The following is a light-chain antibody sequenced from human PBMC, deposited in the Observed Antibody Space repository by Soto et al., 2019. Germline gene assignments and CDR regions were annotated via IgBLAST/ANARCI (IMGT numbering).Light chain of an antibody. CDR2: TAS. CDR1: QSISTN. CDR3: QQYSNWPT. V-gene: IGKV3-15*01. J-gene: IGKJ1*01. Sequence: EVVMTQSPATLSVSPGERATLSCRASQSISTNLAWYQQKAGQAPRLLIHTASTRATGIPARFSGGGSGTEFTLTISSLQSEDFAVYFCQQYSNWPTFGQGTKVEI.